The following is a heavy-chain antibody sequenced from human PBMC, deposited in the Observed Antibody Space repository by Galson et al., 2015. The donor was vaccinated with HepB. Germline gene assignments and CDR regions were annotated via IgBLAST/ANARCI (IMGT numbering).Heavy chain of an antibody. V-gene: IGHV5-51*01. J-gene: IGHJ5*02. CDR1: GYTFTSYW. CDR3: ARDRTPTPRTIFGVSPRGWFDP. Sequence: QSGAEVKKPGESMKISCRGSGYTFTSYWIGWVRQMPGKGLEWMGFIYPGDSDTSYSPSFPGQVTISADKSISTAYLQWSSLKASDTAMYYCARDRTPTPRTIFGVSPRGWFDPWGQGTLVTVSS. D-gene: IGHD3-3*01. CDR2: IYPGDSDT.